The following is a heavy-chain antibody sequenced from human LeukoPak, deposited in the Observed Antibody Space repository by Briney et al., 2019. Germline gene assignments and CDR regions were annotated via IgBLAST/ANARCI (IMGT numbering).Heavy chain of an antibody. Sequence: GGSLRLSCAASGFTFSDYYMSWIRQAPGKGLEWVAVISYDGSNKYYADSVKGRFTISRDNSKNTLYLQMNSLRAEDTAVYYCARNTELGYCSSTSCYERSFDIWGQGTMVTVSS. V-gene: IGHV3-30-3*01. J-gene: IGHJ3*02. CDR2: ISYDGSNK. CDR1: GFTFSDYY. D-gene: IGHD2-2*01. CDR3: ARNTELGYCSSTSCYERSFDI.